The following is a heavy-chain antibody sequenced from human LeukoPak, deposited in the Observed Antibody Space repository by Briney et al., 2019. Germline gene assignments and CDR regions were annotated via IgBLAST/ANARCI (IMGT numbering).Heavy chain of an antibody. CDR2: INHSGST. V-gene: IGHV4-34*01. J-gene: IGHJ4*02. D-gene: IGHD3-3*01. CDR3: ARGGYRITIFGVVIPHFDY. Sequence: SETLSLTCAVYGGSFSGYYWSWIRQPPGKGLEWIGEINHSGSTNYNPSLKSRVTISVDTSKNQFSLKLSSVTAADTAVYYCARGGYRITIFGVVIPHFDYWGQGTLVTVSS. CDR1: GGSFSGYY.